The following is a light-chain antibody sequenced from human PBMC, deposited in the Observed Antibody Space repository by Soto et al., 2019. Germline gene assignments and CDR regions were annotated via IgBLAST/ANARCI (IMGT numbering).Light chain of an antibody. V-gene: IGKV3-20*01. CDR1: ESVSSNY. Sequence: EIVLTQSPGTLSLFPGERATLSCRASESVSSNYVAWYQQKHGQAPRLLMYGASSRASGIPDRFSGSGSGTDFTLTISRLEPEDFAVYHCQQYGNSPLTFGGGTKVEIK. CDR2: GAS. J-gene: IGKJ4*01. CDR3: QQYGNSPLT.